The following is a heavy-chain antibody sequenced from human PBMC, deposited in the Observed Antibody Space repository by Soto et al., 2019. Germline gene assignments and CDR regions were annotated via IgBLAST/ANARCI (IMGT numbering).Heavy chain of an antibody. CDR3: ARQNDFWSGYYPPFDY. D-gene: IGHD3-3*01. V-gene: IGHV4-30-4*01. Sequence: SETLSLTCTVSGGSISSGDYYWSWIRQPPGKGLEWIGYIYYSGSTYYNPSLKSRVTISVDTSKNQFSLKLSSVTAADTAVYYCARQNDFWSGYYPPFDYWGQGTLVTVSS. J-gene: IGHJ4*02. CDR1: GGSISSGDYY. CDR2: IYYSGST.